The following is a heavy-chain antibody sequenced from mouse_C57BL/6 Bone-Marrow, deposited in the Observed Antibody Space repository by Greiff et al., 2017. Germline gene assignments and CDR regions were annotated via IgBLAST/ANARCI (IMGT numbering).Heavy chain of an antibody. Sequence: VKLQQPGAELVKPGASVKMSCKASGYTFTSYWITWVKQRPGQGLEWIGDIYPGSGSTNYNEKFKSKATLTVDTSSSTAYMQLSSLTSEDSAVYYCARSSYGSSHWYFDVWGTGTTVTVSS. CDR3: ARSSYGSSHWYFDV. D-gene: IGHD1-1*01. J-gene: IGHJ1*03. V-gene: IGHV1-55*01. CDR1: GYTFTSYW. CDR2: IYPGSGST.